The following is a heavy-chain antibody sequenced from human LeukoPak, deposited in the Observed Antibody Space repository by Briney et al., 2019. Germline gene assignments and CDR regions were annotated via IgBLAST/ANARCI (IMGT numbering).Heavy chain of an antibody. CDR2: INSDERSI. Sequence: PGGPLRLSCAASGFTFSNYWMHWVRQAPGKGLVWVSRINSDERSITYADSVKGRFTISRDNAKNTLYLQMNSLRAEDTGVYYCARGIYGGNPADYWGQGTLVTVSS. CDR1: GFTFSNYW. V-gene: IGHV3-74*01. J-gene: IGHJ4*02. CDR3: ARGIYGGNPADY. D-gene: IGHD4-23*01.